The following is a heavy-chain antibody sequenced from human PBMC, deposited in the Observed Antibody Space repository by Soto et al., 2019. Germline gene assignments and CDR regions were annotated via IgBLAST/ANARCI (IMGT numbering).Heavy chain of an antibody. V-gene: IGHV4-4*09. CDR2: IFSSGRT. CDR3: TRGPGGNFDH. J-gene: IGHJ4*02. D-gene: IGHD3-16*01. Sequence: SETLSLTCTVSGGSFSSYYWSWIRQTPGKGLEWIGNIFSSGRTKYSPSLKSRVTISIDTSKNQLSLKLSSVTAADTAVYYCTRGPGGNFDHWGQGTLVTVSS. CDR1: GGSFSSYY.